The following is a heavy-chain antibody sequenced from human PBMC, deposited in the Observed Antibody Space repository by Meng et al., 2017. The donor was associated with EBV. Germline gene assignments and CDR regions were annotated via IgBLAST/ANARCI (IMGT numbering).Heavy chain of an antibody. CDR2: IIPAGGNT. Sequence: QVQLVQSGAEVKKPGASVMVSCKASGYTFTSYYLTWVRQAPGQGLEWMGIIIPAGGNTNYAQKFRGRFTMTRDTSTSTVYMDLSILTSEDTAVYYCVRELVGGTFDYWGQGTLVTVSS. CDR1: GYTFTSYY. V-gene: IGHV1-46*01. J-gene: IGHJ4*02. D-gene: IGHD1/OR15-1a*01. CDR3: VRELVGGTFDY.